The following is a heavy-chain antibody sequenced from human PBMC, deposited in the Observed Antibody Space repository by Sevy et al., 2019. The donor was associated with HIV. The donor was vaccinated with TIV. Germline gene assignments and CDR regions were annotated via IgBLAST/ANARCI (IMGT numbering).Heavy chain of an antibody. J-gene: IGHJ4*02. CDR3: ARGDYAWDY. Sequence: ASVKVSCRTSGYTFTHYRLNWVRQAPGQGLEWMGWITTYNGYTYYAQQLQGRVTITRDTCTTTTYMELRSLTSDDTAIYFCARGDYAWDYWGQGTLVTVSS. CDR1: GYTFTHYR. V-gene: IGHV1-18*01. CDR2: ITTYNGYT. D-gene: IGHD4-17*01.